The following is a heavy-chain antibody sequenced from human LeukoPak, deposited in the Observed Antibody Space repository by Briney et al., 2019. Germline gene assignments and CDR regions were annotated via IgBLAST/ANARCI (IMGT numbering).Heavy chain of an antibody. CDR1: GFTFSDAW. CDR2: IKSKADGGTI. CDR3: SYYYDSSGYVDY. J-gene: IGHJ4*02. D-gene: IGHD3-22*01. Sequence: PGGSLRLSCAASGFTFSDAWMKWVRQAPGKGLEWVGRIKSKADGGTIDYAAPVKGRFTISRDDSKNTVYMQMNSLKTEDTAVYYCSYYYDSSGYVDYWGQGTLVTVSS. V-gene: IGHV3-15*01.